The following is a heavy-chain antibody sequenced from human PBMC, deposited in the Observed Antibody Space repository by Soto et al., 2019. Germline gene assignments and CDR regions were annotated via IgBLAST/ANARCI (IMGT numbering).Heavy chain of an antibody. V-gene: IGHV4-34*01. Sequence: SETLSLTCSIYSGSFSGYYWSWIRRPPGKGLGWIGEISQTGNPNYRPPLKSRVSISIDTSKKQFSLNLASVSAADTAVYYCARAPKVSGSSQTRPDFWGQGTLVTVSS. CDR1: SGSFSGYY. J-gene: IGHJ4*02. D-gene: IGHD6-6*01. CDR2: ISQTGNP. CDR3: ARAPKVSGSSQTRPDF.